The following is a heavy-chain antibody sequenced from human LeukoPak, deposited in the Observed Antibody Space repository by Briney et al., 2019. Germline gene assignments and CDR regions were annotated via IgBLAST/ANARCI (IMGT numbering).Heavy chain of an antibody. Sequence: SETLSLTCTVSGYSISSGYYWGWIRQPPGKGLEWIGNTYHSGNAYYNPSLKSRVTISVDKSKNQFSLKLSSVTAADTAVYYCARDLRRFDPWGQGTLVTVSS. CDR2: TYHSGNA. CDR3: ARDLRRFDP. CDR1: GYSISSGYY. V-gene: IGHV4-38-2*02. D-gene: IGHD5/OR15-5a*01. J-gene: IGHJ5*02.